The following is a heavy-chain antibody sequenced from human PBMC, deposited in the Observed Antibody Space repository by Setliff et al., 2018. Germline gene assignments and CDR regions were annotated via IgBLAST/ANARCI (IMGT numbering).Heavy chain of an antibody. CDR1: GYTFSNYG. CDR3: ARGPPDFVVVPAAAKFDY. V-gene: IGHV1-18*01. D-gene: IGHD2-2*01. CDR2: MST. Sequence: ASVKVYCKASGYTFSNYGINWVRQAPGQGLEWMGWMSTYAQKFQGRVTMTTDTPTSTAYMELRSLTSDDTAVYYCARGPPDFVVVPAAAKFDYWGQGTPVTVSS. J-gene: IGHJ4*02.